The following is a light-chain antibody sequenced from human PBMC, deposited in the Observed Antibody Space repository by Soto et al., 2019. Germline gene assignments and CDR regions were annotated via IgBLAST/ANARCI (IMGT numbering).Light chain of an antibody. CDR3: SSYAGSSNV. CDR2: EVN. CDR1: SSDIGSYNY. J-gene: IGLJ1*01. V-gene: IGLV2-8*01. Sequence: QSVLTQPASVSGSPGQSITVSCTGTSSDIGSYNYVSWYQQHPGKAPKLIIYEVNKRPSGVPDRFSGSKSGNTASLTVSGLQAEDEADYYCSSYAGSSNVFGTGTKVTV.